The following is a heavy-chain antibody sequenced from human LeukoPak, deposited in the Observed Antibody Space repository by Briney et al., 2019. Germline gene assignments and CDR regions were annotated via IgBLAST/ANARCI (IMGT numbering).Heavy chain of an antibody. CDR2: IIPIFGTA. V-gene: IGHV1-69*06. CDR3: ARSGRMKLRYYYYYMDV. J-gene: IGHJ6*03. CDR1: GGTFSSYA. Sequence: SVKVSCKASGGTFSSYAISWVRQAPGQGLEWMGGIIPIFGTANYAQKFQGRVTITADKSTSTAYMELSSLRSEDTAVYYCARSGRMKLRYYYYYMDVWGKGTTVTVSS.